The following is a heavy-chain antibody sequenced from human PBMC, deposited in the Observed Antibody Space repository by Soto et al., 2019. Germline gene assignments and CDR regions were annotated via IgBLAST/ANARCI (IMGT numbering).Heavy chain of an antibody. V-gene: IGHV1-69*02. CDR3: ARGPLVVLNYFES. CDR1: GGTFRNYP. CDR2: IFPLTDIP. Sequence: QVQLVQSGTEVKNPGSSVKVSCKASGGTFRNYPINWVRQAPGQGLEWMGSIFPLTDIPDYAQNFQARLTISEDKSTSTAYMELSSLTSDDTAMYFCARGPLVVLNYFESWGQGTLVTVSS. J-gene: IGHJ4*02.